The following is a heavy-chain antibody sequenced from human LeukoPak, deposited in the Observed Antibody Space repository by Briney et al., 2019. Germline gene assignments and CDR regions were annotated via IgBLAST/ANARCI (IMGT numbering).Heavy chain of an antibody. Sequence: GGSLRLSCAASGFTFSSYGMHWVRQAPGKGLEWVAFIRYDGSNKYYADSVKGRFTISRDISKNTLYLQMNSLRAEDTAVYYCAKGAPLTYYYDSSGPDYWGQGTLVTVSS. CDR3: AKGAPLTYYYDSSGPDY. J-gene: IGHJ4*02. CDR1: GFTFSSYG. V-gene: IGHV3-30*02. D-gene: IGHD3-22*01. CDR2: IRYDGSNK.